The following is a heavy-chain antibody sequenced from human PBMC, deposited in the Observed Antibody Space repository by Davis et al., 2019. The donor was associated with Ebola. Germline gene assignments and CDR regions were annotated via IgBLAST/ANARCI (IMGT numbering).Heavy chain of an antibody. V-gene: IGHV3-7*03. J-gene: IGHJ4*02. CDR2: IKQDGSEK. Sequence: GESLKISCAASGFTVSSNYMSWVRQAPGKGLEWVANIKQDGSEKFYVDSVKGRFTISRDNANNTLYLQMNSLRAEDTAIYYCVRFFFDLWGQGALVTVSS. CDR3: VRFFFDL. CDR1: GFTVSSNY.